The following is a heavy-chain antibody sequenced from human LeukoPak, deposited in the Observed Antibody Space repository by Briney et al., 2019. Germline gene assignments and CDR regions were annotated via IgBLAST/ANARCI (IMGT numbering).Heavy chain of an antibody. J-gene: IGHJ5*02. V-gene: IGHV4-59*01. CDR1: GGSISSYY. CDR2: IYYSGST. D-gene: IGHD4-17*01. Sequence: SETLSLTCTVSGGSISSYYWSWIRQPPGKGLEWIGYIYYSGSTNYNPSLKSRVTISVDTSKNQFSLKLSSVTAADTAVYYCARGNYGDYGSPNWFDPWGQGTLVTVSS. CDR3: ARGNYGDYGSPNWFDP.